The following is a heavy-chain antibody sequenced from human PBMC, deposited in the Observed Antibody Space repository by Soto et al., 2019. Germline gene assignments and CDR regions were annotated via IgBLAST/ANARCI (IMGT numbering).Heavy chain of an antibody. CDR1: GYTFTSYA. J-gene: IGHJ5*02. Sequence: ASVKVSCKASGYTFTSYAMHWVRQAPGQRLEWMGWINAGNGNTKYSQKFQGRVTITRDTSASTAYMELNNLRAEDTAVYYCARSVRPLSWFDPWGQGTLVTVSS. V-gene: IGHV1-3*01. CDR3: ARSVRPLSWFDP. CDR2: INAGNGNT. D-gene: IGHD3-10*01.